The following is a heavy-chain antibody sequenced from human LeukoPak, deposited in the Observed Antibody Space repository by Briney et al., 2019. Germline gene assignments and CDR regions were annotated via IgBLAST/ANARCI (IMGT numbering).Heavy chain of an antibody. V-gene: IGHV1-46*01. J-gene: IGHJ6*02. CDR2: INPSGGST. CDR1: GYTFTSYY. D-gene: IGHD3-10*01. Sequence: GASVKVSCKASGYTFTSYYMHWVRQAPGQGLEWMGIINPSGGSTSYAQKLQGRVTMTTDTSTSTAYMELRSLRSDDTAVYYCAREDILWFGETNYYGMDVWGQGTTVTVSS. CDR3: AREDILWFGETNYYGMDV.